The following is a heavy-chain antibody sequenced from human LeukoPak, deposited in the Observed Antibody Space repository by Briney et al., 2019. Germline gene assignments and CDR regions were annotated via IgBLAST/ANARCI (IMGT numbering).Heavy chain of an antibody. D-gene: IGHD3-22*01. CDR2: IYYSGST. Sequence: SETLSLTCTVSGGSISSYYWSWIRQPPWKGLEWIGYIYYSGSTNYNPSLKSRVTISVDTSKNQFSLKLSSATAADTAVYYCARLVESAYYDSTTTWGQGTMVTVSS. V-gene: IGHV4-59*08. J-gene: IGHJ3*01. CDR3: ARLVESAYYDSTTT. CDR1: GGSISSYY.